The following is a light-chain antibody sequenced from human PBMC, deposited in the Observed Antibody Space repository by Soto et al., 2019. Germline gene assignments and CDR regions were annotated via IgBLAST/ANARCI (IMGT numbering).Light chain of an antibody. CDR2: AAS. V-gene: IGKV1-39*01. CDR3: QQSYSTPPVT. Sequence: DIQMTQSPSSLAASVGDRVTITCRASQSISRYLNWYQQKPGKAPKLLIYAASSLQSGVPSRFSGSGSGTDLTLTIRSLQPEDFATYYCQQSYSTPPVTFGQGTRLEMK. J-gene: IGKJ5*01. CDR1: QSISRY.